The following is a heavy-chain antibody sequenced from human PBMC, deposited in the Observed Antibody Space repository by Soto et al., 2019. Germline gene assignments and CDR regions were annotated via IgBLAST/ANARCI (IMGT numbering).Heavy chain of an antibody. Sequence: GGSLRLSCAASGFTFSSYAMSWVRQAPGKGLEWVSAISGSGGSTYYADSVKGRFTISRANSKNTLYLQMDSLRADEPAAYNLGKFSWQHPEWFDPWGQGTLVTVSS. CDR3: GKFSWQHPEWFDP. CDR2: ISGSGGST. J-gene: IGHJ5*02. V-gene: IGHV3-23*01. CDR1: GFTFSSYA. D-gene: IGHD6-13*01.